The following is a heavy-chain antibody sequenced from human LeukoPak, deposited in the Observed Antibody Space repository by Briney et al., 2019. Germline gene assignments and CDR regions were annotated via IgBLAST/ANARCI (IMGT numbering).Heavy chain of an antibody. Sequence: TQTLSLACTVSSGSISSGDNYWGWIRQPPWKGRGWIGYIYYSGSTYYNPSLMSRLTISVDTSKNQFSLKLNSVTAADTAVYYCANADRYCSDGSCHVPDAFDFWGQGTMVTVSS. J-gene: IGHJ3*01. CDR1: SGSISSGDNY. CDR3: ANADRYCSDGSCHVPDAFDF. V-gene: IGHV4-30-4*08. CDR2: IYYSGST. D-gene: IGHD2-15*01.